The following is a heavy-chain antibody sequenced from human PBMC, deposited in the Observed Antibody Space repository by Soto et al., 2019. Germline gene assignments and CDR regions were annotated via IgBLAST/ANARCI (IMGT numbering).Heavy chain of an antibody. D-gene: IGHD1-1*01. V-gene: IGHV4-59*01. J-gene: IGHJ4*02. Sequence: QVQLQESGPGLVKPSETLSLSCTVSGDPISRDHWSWIRQTPGKGLERIGYVHNSGSTSYNPSLKSRVTISIDTSRKQFSLRLRSVTAADTAVYYCTGDRNNRVLYKYWGQGTLVTVSS. CDR1: GDPISRDH. CDR2: VHNSGST. CDR3: TGDRNNRVLYKY.